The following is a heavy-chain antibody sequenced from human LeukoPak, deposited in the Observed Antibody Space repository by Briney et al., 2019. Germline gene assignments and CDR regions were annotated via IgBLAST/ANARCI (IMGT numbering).Heavy chain of an antibody. CDR3: ARGLSPRINMVRGVRPPFRGVFDY. J-gene: IGHJ4*02. Sequence: SETLSLTCAVYGGSFSGYYWSWIRQPPGKGLEWIGGINHSGSTNYNPSLKSRVTISVDTSKNQFSLKLSSVTAADTAVYYCARGLSPRINMVRGVRPPFRGVFDYWGQGTLVTVSS. CDR2: INHSGST. D-gene: IGHD3-10*01. CDR1: GGSFSGYY. V-gene: IGHV4-34*01.